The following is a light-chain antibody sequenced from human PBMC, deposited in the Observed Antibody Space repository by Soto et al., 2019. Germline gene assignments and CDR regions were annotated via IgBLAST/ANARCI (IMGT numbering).Light chain of an antibody. CDR2: DAS. CDR1: QTVRNNY. Sequence: EFVLTQSPGTLSLSPGERATLSCRASQTVRNNYLAWYQQKPGQAPRLLIYDASSRATGIPDRFSGGGSGTDFTLTISRLEPEDFALYYCQQYNNWPPITFGQGKRLEV. V-gene: IGKV3-20*01. CDR3: QQYNNWPPIT. J-gene: IGKJ5*01.